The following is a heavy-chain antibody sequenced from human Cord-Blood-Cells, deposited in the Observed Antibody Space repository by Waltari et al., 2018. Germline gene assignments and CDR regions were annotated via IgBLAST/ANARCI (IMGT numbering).Heavy chain of an antibody. D-gene: IGHD5-18*01. V-gene: IGHV4-34*01. CDR2: INHSGST. CDR1: GGSFSGYS. Sequence: QVQLQQWGAGLLKPSETLSLTCAVYGGSFSGYSWSWIRQPPGKGGEWIGEINHSGSTNSNPSLKSRVTISVDTSKNQFSLKLSSVTAADTAVYYCALIVDTAMGVDYWGQGTLVTVSS. J-gene: IGHJ4*02. CDR3: ALIVDTAMGVDY.